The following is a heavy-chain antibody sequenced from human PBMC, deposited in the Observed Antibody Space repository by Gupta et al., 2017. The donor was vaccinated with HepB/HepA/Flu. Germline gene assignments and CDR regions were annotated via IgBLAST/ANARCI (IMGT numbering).Heavy chain of an antibody. V-gene: IGHV3-30*04. CDR1: GFTFTSYS. D-gene: IGHD3-16*01. Sequence: QVQLVESGGGVGQPGGSLRLSCAASGFTFTSYSMHWVRQAPGKGLEWVAVISYNGGIKFYADAVEGRFTVSRDNSKSTLYLQMDSLRPEDTAMYFCARDVYEKTAMSWGQGTLVTVSS. J-gene: IGHJ4*02. CDR2: ISYNGGIK. CDR3: ARDVYEKTAMS.